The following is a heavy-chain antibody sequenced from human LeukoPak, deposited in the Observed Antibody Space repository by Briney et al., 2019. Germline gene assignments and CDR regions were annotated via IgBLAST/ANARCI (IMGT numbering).Heavy chain of an antibody. Sequence: PGGSLRLSCAASGFTFSTYVMSWVRQAPGKGLEWVSAISGSGGSTYYADSVKGRFTISRDNSKNTLYLQKNSLGADDTAVYYCAKGNWRYFDYWGQGTLVTVSS. J-gene: IGHJ4*02. CDR3: AKGNWRYFDY. D-gene: IGHD1-1*01. CDR2: ISGSGGST. CDR1: GFTFSTYV. V-gene: IGHV3-23*01.